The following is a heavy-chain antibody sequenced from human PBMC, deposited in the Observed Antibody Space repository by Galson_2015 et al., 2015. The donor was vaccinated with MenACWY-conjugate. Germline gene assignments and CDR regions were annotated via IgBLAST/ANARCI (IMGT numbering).Heavy chain of an antibody. D-gene: IGHD3-16*01. Sequence: SLRLSCAASGFTVSTHYMSWFRQAPGKGLEWVSLIYAGGSTYYTESVKGRFTISRDNSKNTLSLQMNSLRAEDTAVYYCTRDSWGGGANWGQGTLVTVSS. CDR1: GFTVSTHY. V-gene: IGHV3-66*01. J-gene: IGHJ4*02. CDR3: TRDSWGGGAN. CDR2: IYAGGST.